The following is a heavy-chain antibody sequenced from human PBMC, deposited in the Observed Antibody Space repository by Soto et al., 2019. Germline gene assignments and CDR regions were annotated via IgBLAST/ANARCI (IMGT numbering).Heavy chain of an antibody. CDR2: INRSGST. D-gene: IGHD3-9*01. CDR1: GGSFSGYY. Sequence: QVQLQQWGAGLLKPSETLSLTCAVYGGSFSGYYWSWIRQPPGKGLEWIGEINRSGSTNYNPSLNSRVTISVDTSKNQFSLKLSSVTAAVTAVYYCARTYYAISTLFENWFDHSGQGTLVTVSS. J-gene: IGHJ5*02. V-gene: IGHV4-34*01. CDR3: ARTYYAISTLFENWFDH.